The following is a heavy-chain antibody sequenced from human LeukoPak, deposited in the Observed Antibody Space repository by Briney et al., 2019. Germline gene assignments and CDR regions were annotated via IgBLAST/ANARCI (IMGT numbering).Heavy chain of an antibody. J-gene: IGHJ3*02. V-gene: IGHV3-30-3*01. CDR2: ISYDGSNK. CDR3: ARDEDSLGAFDI. CDR1: GFTFSSYA. Sequence: GRSLRLSCAAFGFTFSSYAMHWVRQAPGKGLEWVAVISYDGSNKYYADSVKGRFTISRDNSKNTLYLQMNSLRAEDTAVYYCARDEDSLGAFDIWGQGTMVTVSS. D-gene: IGHD2-15*01.